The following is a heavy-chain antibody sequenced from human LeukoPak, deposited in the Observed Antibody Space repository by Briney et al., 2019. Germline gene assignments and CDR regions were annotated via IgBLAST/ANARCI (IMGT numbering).Heavy chain of an antibody. CDR1: GGSFSGNY. CDR3: ARLTSMVRGVINYYYYYYMDV. D-gene: IGHD3-10*01. J-gene: IGHJ6*03. CDR2: INHSGST. Sequence: SETLSLTCAVYGGSFSGNYWSWIRQPPGTGLEWIGEINHSGSTNYNPSLKSRVTISVDTSKNQFSLKLSSVTAADTAVYYCARLTSMVRGVINYYYYYYMDVWGKGTTVTVSS. V-gene: IGHV4-34*01.